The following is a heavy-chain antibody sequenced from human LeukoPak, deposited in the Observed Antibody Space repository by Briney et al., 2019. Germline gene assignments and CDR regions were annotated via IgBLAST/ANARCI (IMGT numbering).Heavy chain of an antibody. CDR3: ARDYGIGYSGSYYFDY. J-gene: IGHJ4*02. CDR2: ISGSGGST. D-gene: IGHD1-26*01. Sequence: GGSLRLSCAASGFTFSSYGMSWVRQAPGKGLEWVSGISGSGGSTYYANSVKGRFTISRDNSKNTLYLQMGRLRAEDMAVYYCARDYGIGYSGSYYFDYWGQGTLVTVSS. CDR1: GFTFSSYG. V-gene: IGHV3-23*01.